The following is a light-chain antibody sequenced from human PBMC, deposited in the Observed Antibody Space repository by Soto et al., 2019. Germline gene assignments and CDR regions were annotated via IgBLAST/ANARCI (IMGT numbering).Light chain of an antibody. Sequence: EIVFAQSPGTLSLSPGERATLSCRASQSVPNNYLAWYQQKPGQAPRLLIYGPSSRETGIPDRFGGSGAGAECTRTISRLEHDDVAVDYCQQYVSSTCTFGQGTKVDIK. CDR1: QSVPNNY. CDR2: GPS. V-gene: IGKV3-20*01. J-gene: IGKJ2*02. CDR3: QQYVSSTCT.